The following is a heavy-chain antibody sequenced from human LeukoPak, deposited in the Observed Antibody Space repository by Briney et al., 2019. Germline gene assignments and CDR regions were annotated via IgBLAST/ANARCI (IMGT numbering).Heavy chain of an antibody. CDR1: GYTFTSYY. CDR2: INPSGGST. D-gene: IGHD3-9*01. Sequence: ASVKVSCKASGYTFTSYYTHWVRQAPGQGLEWMGIINPSGGSTSYAQKFQGRVTMTRDTSTSTVYMELSSLRSEDTAVYYCAREKDDILTGYYSYYFDYWGQGTLVAVSS. J-gene: IGHJ4*02. V-gene: IGHV1-46*01. CDR3: AREKDDILTGYYSYYFDY.